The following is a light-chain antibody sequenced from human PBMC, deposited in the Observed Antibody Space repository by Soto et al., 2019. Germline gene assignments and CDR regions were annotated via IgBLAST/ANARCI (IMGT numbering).Light chain of an antibody. CDR1: QSVSSSY. Sequence: EIVLTQSPGTLSLSPGERATLSCRASQSVSSSYLAWYQQKPGQAPRLLIYGASSRATCMPDRFSGSGSGTDFTLTISRLEPEDFAVYYCQQYGSSLVTFGGGTKVEIK. CDR2: GAS. V-gene: IGKV3-20*01. CDR3: QQYGSSLVT. J-gene: IGKJ4*01.